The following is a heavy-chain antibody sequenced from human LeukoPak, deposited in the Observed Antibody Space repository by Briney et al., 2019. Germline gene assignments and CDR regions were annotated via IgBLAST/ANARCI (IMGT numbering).Heavy chain of an antibody. D-gene: IGHD3-10*01. Sequence: GGSLRLSCAASGFTFSSYWMSWVRQAPGKGLEWVANIKQDGSEKYYVDSVKGRFTISRDNAKNSLYLQMNSLRAEDTAVYYCAREDGSERVPYYYYGMDVWGKGTTVTVSS. V-gene: IGHV3-7*03. CDR3: AREDGSERVPYYYYGMDV. J-gene: IGHJ6*04. CDR1: GFTFSSYW. CDR2: IKQDGSEK.